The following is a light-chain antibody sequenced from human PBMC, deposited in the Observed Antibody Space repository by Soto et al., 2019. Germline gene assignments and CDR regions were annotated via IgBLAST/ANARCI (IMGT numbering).Light chain of an antibody. J-gene: IGLJ3*02. CDR1: SSNIGAGYD. V-gene: IGLV1-40*01. Sequence: QSVLTQPPSVSGAPGQRVTISCTGTSSNIGAGYDVHWYQQLPGTAPKLLIYGNSNRPSGVPDRFSGSRSGTSASLAITGLQAEDEADYYGQSYDNSLSGSRVFGGGTKLPVL. CDR2: GNS. CDR3: QSYDNSLSGSRV.